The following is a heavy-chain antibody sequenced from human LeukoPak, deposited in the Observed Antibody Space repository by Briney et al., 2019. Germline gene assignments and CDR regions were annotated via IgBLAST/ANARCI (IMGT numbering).Heavy chain of an antibody. Sequence: PSETLSPTCSVSGAPVNNHHWGWIRQPAGKGLEWIGRITASGSTNYTPSLRSRVTISVDKSKNQLFLRLASVTAADTAVYYCARDKVVVAASGKYYFDYWGQGTLVAVSS. CDR2: ITASGST. D-gene: IGHD2-15*01. CDR1: GAPVNNHH. V-gene: IGHV4-4*07. CDR3: ARDKVVVAASGKYYFDY. J-gene: IGHJ4*02.